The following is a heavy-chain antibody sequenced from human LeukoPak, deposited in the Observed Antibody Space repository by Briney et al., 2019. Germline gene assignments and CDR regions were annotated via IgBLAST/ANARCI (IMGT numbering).Heavy chain of an antibody. CDR1: GGFISSSSYY. J-gene: IGHJ3*02. V-gene: IGHV4-61*02. Sequence: SETLSLTCTVSGGFISSSSYYWSWIRQPAGKGLEWIGRIYTSGSTNYNPSLKSRVTISYTSKNQFSLKLSSVTAADTAVYYCVRRVSSSWYGNAFDIWGQGTMVTVSS. CDR2: IYTSGST. D-gene: IGHD6-13*01. CDR3: VRRVSSSWYGNAFDI.